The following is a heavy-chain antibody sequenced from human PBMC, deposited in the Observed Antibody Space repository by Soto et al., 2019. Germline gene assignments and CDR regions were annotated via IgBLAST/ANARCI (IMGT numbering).Heavy chain of an antibody. CDR1: GFTFSSYA. Sequence: EVQLLESGGGLVQPGGSLRLSCAASGFTFSSYAMSWVRQAPGKGLEWVSAISGSGGSTYYADSVKGRFTISRDNSKNTLYLQMNSLRAEDTAVYYCAKDLVYYGSGSYYNAFDYWGQGTLVTVSS. V-gene: IGHV3-23*01. CDR3: AKDLVYYGSGSYYNAFDY. J-gene: IGHJ4*02. D-gene: IGHD3-10*01. CDR2: ISGSGGST.